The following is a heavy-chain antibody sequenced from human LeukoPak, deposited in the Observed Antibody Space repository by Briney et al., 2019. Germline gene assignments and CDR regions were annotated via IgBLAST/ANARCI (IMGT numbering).Heavy chain of an antibody. CDR2: IKQDGSEK. CDR1: GFTFSSYW. D-gene: IGHD3-10*01. J-gene: IGHJ1*01. CDR3: ARFQTLLWFGDPSGYFQH. V-gene: IGHV3-7*01. Sequence: PGGSLRLSCAASGFTFSSYWMSWVRQAPGKGLEWVANIKQDGSEKYYVDSVKGRLTISRDNAKNSLYLQMNSLRAEDTAVYYCARFQTLLWFGDPSGYFQHWGQGTLVTVSS.